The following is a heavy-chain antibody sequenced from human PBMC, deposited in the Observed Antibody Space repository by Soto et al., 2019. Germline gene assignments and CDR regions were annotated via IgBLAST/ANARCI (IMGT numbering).Heavy chain of an antibody. CDR2: IWDDGSNK. V-gene: IGHV3-33*01. D-gene: IGHD3-10*01. J-gene: IGHJ4*02. Sequence: QVQLVESGGGVVQPGRSLRLSCAASGFTFSSYGMHWVRQAPGKGLEWVAVIWDDGSNKYYADSVKGRFTISRDNSKNTLHLLMNRLRAEDTVVYYCAREEVSYYYGAGSDRYFDYWGQGTLVTVSS. CDR3: AREEVSYYYGAGSDRYFDY. CDR1: GFTFSSYG.